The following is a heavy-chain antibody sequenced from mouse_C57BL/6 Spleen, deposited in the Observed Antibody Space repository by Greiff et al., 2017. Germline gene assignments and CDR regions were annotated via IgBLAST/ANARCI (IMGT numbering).Heavy chain of an antibody. CDR3: ARAPTISDRAFSY. Sequence: QVKLQQSGAELMKPGASVKLSCTATGYTFTGYWIEWVKQRPGHGLEWIGEVLPGSGSTNYNENFKGKATFTAGTSSNTAYLPRSIRTTEDTAIDYYARAPTISDRAFSYWGQGTLVTVSA. CDR2: VLPGSGST. J-gene: IGHJ3*01. D-gene: IGHD2-12*01. CDR1: GYTFTGYW. V-gene: IGHV1-9*01.